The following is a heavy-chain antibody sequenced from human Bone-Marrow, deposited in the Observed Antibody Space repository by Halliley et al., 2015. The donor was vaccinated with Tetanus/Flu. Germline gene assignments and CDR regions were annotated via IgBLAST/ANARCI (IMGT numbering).Heavy chain of an antibody. CDR2: P. J-gene: IGHJ6*02. Sequence: PYYNPSPNSRVTLSLDPAKNHFSLQLSSVTDADTAVYYCAREYSSSILYYYGLDVWGQGTTVTVSS. V-gene: IGHV4-31*02. CDR3: AREYSSSILYYYGLDV. D-gene: IGHD6-6*01.